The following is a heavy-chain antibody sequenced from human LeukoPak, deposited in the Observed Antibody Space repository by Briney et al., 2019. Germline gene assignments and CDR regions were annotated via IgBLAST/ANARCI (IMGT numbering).Heavy chain of an antibody. CDR2: INHSGST. CDR1: GGSFSGYY. V-gene: IGHV4-34*01. CDR3: ARARLLWWPPNAFDI. D-gene: IGHD2-15*01. Sequence: SETLSLTCAVYGGSFSGYYWSWIRQPPEKGLEWIGEINHSGSTNYNPSLRSRVTISVDTSKNQFSLKLSSVTAADTAVYYCARARLLWWPPNAFDIWGQGTMVTVSS. J-gene: IGHJ3*02.